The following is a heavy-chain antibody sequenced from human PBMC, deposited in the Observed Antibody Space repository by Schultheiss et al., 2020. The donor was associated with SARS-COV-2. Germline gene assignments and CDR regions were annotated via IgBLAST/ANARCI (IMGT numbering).Heavy chain of an antibody. V-gene: IGHV1-2*02. CDR1: GYTFTSYD. Sequence: ASVKVSCKASGYTFTSYDINWVRQATGQGLEWMGWMNPNSGGTNYAQKFQGRVTMTRDTSISTAYMELSRLRSDDTAVYYCAREGTVNEDNPYGMDVWGQGTTVTVSS. J-gene: IGHJ6*02. D-gene: IGHD4-17*01. CDR3: AREGTVNEDNPYGMDV. CDR2: MNPNSGGT.